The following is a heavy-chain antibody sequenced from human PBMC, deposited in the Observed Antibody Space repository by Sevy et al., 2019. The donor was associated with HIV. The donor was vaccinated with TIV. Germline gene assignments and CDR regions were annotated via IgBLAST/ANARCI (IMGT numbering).Heavy chain of an antibody. J-gene: IGHJ4*01. CDR2: IYYSGST. Sequence: SETLSLTCTVSGGSISSGGYYWSWIRQHPGKGLEWIGYIYYSGSTYYNPSLKSRVTISVDTSKNQFSLKLSSVTAADTAVYYCASASVWGSYRYPGRIDYWGQEPWSPSPQ. V-gene: IGHV4-31*03. CDR3: ASASVWGSYRYPGRIDY. D-gene: IGHD3-16*02. CDR1: GGSISSGGYY.